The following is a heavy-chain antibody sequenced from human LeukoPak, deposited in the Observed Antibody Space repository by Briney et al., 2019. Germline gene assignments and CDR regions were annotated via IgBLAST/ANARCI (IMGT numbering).Heavy chain of an antibody. CDR3: ARESRIVEGDGYHIDV. V-gene: IGHV4-4*07. J-gene: IGHJ6*03. Sequence: PSETLSLTCTVSGVSISGHYWSWIRQPAGKGLEWIGRIYISRGTTYNPSLRSRVIMSVDTSKNQFSLQLTSVTAADTAMYYCARESRIVEGDGYHIDVWGKGTTVTISS. CDR1: GVSISGHY. D-gene: IGHD1-26*01. CDR2: IYISRGT.